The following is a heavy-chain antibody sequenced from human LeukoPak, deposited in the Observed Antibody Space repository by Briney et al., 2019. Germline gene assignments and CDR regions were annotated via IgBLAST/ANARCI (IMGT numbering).Heavy chain of an antibody. V-gene: IGHV4-59*12. CDR2: IYYSGST. Sequence: TASETLSLTCTVSGGSISSYYWSWIRQPPGKGLEWIGYIYYSGSTNYNPSLKSRVTISVDTSKNQFSLKLSSVTAADTAVYYCARDQAGYSSSPIDYWGQGTLVTVSS. CDR3: ARDQAGYSSSPIDY. CDR1: GGSISSYY. D-gene: IGHD6-13*01. J-gene: IGHJ4*02.